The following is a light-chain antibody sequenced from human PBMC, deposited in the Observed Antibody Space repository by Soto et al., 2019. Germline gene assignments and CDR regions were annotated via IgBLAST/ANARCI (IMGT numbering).Light chain of an antibody. CDR1: SSDVGAYNL. CDR3: SSYTNTSTLM. J-gene: IGLJ3*02. V-gene: IGLV2-14*02. CDR2: DVS. Sequence: QSVLTQPASVSGSPGQSITISCTGTSSDVGAYNLVSWYQQHPGRAPKLFIFDVSDRPSGVSTRFSGSKSGNTASLTISGLQAEDEAFYYCSSYTNTSTLMFGGGTKPPS.